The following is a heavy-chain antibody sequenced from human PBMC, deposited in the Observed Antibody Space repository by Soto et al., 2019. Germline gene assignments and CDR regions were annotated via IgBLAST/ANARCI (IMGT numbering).Heavy chain of an antibody. CDR3: ATLKQSQGGIGY. J-gene: IGHJ4*02. Sequence: NGARKGVGSGMSVYFSCWLRIATGQGLEWVGRINPKTGDTYYAPKFQGRVTMTRDTSISTAYMELSSLESDDTAFYCCATLKQSQGGIGYWGQRTLVSLSS. CDR1: GSGMSVYF. CDR2: INPKTGDT. V-gene: IGHV1-2*06. D-gene: IGHD1-26*01.